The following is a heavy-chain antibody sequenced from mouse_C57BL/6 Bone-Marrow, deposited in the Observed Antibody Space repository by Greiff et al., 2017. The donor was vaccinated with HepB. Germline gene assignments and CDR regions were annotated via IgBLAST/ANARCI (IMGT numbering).Heavy chain of an antibody. J-gene: IGHJ3*01. CDR2: INYDGSST. CDR1: GFTFSDYY. CDR3: AREGEDSAWFAY. V-gene: IGHV5-16*01. Sequence: EVKLMESEGGLVQPGSSMKLSCTASGFTFSDYYMAWVRQVPEKGLEWVANINYDGSSTYYLDSLKSRFIISRDNAKNILYLQMSSLKSEDTATYYCAREGEDSAWFAYWGQGTLVTVSA.